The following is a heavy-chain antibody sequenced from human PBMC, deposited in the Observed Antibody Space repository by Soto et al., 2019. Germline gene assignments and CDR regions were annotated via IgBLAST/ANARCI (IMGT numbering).Heavy chain of an antibody. Sequence: QVQLQQWGAGLLKPSETLSLTCAVYGGSFSGYYWSWIRQPPGKGLEWIGEINHSGSTNYNPSLKRRVTIVVDTYKNLFALKLGSVDAADTAVYFFSSLPADRYCGGDCYVDYWGQGTLVTVSS. CDR3: SSLPADRYCGGDCYVDY. CDR1: GGSFSGYY. CDR2: INHSGST. D-gene: IGHD2-21*02. V-gene: IGHV4-34*01. J-gene: IGHJ4*02.